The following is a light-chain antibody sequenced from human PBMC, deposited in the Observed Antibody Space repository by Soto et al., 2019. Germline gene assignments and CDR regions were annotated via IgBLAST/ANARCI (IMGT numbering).Light chain of an antibody. V-gene: IGKV3-20*01. CDR2: DAS. CDR3: QQYGSSPPLT. Sequence: EIVLTQSPGTLSLSPRERATLSCSAGQSVSSSSLAWFQHKSGQAPRLLIYDASSRATGIPARFSGSVSGTDFTLKISRLEAEEVAVYYCQQYGSSPPLTCGGGTKVEIK. J-gene: IGKJ4*01. CDR1: QSVSSSS.